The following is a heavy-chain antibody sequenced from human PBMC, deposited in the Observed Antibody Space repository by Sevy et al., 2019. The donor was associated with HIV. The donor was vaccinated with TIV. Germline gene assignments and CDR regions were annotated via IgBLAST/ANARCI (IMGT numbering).Heavy chain of an antibody. J-gene: IGHJ5*02. CDR2: FDSQDGET. D-gene: IGHD2-15*01. CDR3: ATVGLRYYSGSSSYQGDWFDP. CDR1: GYTLTKLS. Sequence: ASVKVSCKVSGYTLTKLSIHWVRQAPGIGLEWMGDFDSQDGETIYSQRFQGRVTMTVDTPTDTAYMDLSSLTSEDTAVYYCATVGLRYYSGSSSYQGDWFDPWGQGTLVTVSS. V-gene: IGHV1-24*01.